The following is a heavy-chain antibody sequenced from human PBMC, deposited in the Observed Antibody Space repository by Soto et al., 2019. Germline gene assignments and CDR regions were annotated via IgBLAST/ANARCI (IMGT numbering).Heavy chain of an antibody. Sequence: QVQLVQSGAEVKKPGASVKVSCKASGYSFTSYGISWLRQAPGQGLEWMGWISAYNGNTNYAQKLQGRVTMTTDTSKRTAYMEMRRLRADDTAVYYCARDNGFGELEVWGQGTTVTVSS. CDR1: GYSFTSYG. CDR2: ISAYNGNT. CDR3: ARDNGFGELEV. J-gene: IGHJ6*02. V-gene: IGHV1-18*01. D-gene: IGHD3-10*01.